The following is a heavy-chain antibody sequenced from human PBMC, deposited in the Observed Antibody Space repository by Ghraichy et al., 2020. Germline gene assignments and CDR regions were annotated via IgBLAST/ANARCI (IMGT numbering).Heavy chain of an antibody. CDR3: ARSKYYYDSSVLRRLSFDY. Sequence: SETLSLTCAVYGGSFSGYYWSWIRQPPGKGLEWIGEINHSGSTNYNPSLKSRVTISVDTSKNQFSLKLSSVTATDTAVYYCARSKYYYDSSVLRRLSFDYWGQGTLVTVSS. CDR2: INHSGST. D-gene: IGHD3-22*01. CDR1: GGSFSGYY. V-gene: IGHV4-34*01. J-gene: IGHJ4*02.